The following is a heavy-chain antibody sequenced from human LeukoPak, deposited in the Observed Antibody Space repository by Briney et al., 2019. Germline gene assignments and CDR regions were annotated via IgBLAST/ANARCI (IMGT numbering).Heavy chain of an antibody. J-gene: IGHJ4*02. CDR1: GFMFDDYD. V-gene: IGHV3-20*04. CDR2: INWNAGST. D-gene: IGHD2-21*01. Sequence: PGGSLRLSCAASGFMFDDYDMSWVRQAPGKGLEWVSGINWNAGSTAYADSVKGRFTISRDNAKNSLYLQMNSLRAEDTVLYYCARAFKYSMSGYYFDYWGQGTLVTVSS. CDR3: ARAFKYSMSGYYFDY.